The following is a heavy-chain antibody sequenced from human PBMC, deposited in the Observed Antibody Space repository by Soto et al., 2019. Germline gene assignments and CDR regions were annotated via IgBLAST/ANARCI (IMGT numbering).Heavy chain of an antibody. CDR2: IFYLGSS. D-gene: IGHD3-3*02. CDR3: ARHALALRHTNWSDP. V-gene: IGHV4-39*01. CDR1: GDSIISSDFY. J-gene: IGHJ5*02. Sequence: PSETLSLTCTVSGDSIISSDFYWGWVRQPPGKGLEWIGSIFYLGSSYYNPSLKSRVTMSVDTSKNQFSLRLRSVTAADTALYFCARHALALRHTNWSDPPGQGIMVTVFS.